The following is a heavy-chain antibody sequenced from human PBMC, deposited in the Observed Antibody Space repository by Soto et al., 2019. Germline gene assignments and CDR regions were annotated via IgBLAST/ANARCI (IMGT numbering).Heavy chain of an antibody. J-gene: IGHJ4*02. V-gene: IGHV3-15*07. D-gene: IGHD4-17*01. CDR3: ATSGTMVYGDATRPHFDY. CDR1: GFIFSNAW. CDR2: IKGKTDGETG. Sequence: VQLVESGGGLVKPGGSLRLSCAVSGFIFSNAWMNWVRQTPGKGLEWVGRIKGKTDGETGDYAEVVKGRFTISGDDSKNTVFLQMNSLETEDTAVYYCATSGTMVYGDATRPHFDYWGQGTLVTVSS.